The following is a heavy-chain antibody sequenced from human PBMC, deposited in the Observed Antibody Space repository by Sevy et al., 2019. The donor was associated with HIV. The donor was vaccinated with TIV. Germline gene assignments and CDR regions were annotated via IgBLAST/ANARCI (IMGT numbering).Heavy chain of an antibody. D-gene: IGHD3-10*01. CDR3: AKRAGFGELSSMDV. CDR2: ISGSGGST. CDR1: GFTFSTYA. J-gene: IGHJ6*02. V-gene: IGHV3-23*01. Sequence: GGSLRLSCAASGFTFSTYAMHWVRQAPGKGLEWVSAISGSGGSTYYADSVKGRFTISRDNSKNTLYLQMNSLRAEDTAVYYCAKRAGFGELSSMDVWGQGTTVTVSS.